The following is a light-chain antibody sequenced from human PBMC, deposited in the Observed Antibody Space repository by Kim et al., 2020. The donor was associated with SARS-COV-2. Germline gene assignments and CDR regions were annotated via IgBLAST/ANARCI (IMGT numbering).Light chain of an antibody. CDR2: DTS. V-gene: IGKV3-15*01. CDR3: QQYHNWPPWT. J-gene: IGKJ1*01. Sequence: VSPGERATLSCRASQSVSSNVAWYQQKAGQAPRVLIYDTSTRATGIPARFSGSGSGTEFTLTISSLQSEDFAVYYCQQYHNWPPWTFGQGTKVDIK. CDR1: QSVSSN.